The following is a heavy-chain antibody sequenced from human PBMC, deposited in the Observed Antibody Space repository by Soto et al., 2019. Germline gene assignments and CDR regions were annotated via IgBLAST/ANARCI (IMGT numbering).Heavy chain of an antibody. V-gene: IGHV3-30-3*01. J-gene: IGHJ4*02. D-gene: IGHD3-9*01. CDR3: AHLAGLAHTDDF. CDR2: ISSDGNNR. CDR1: GFPSSDLP. Sequence: GGPLRPSWAASGFPSSDLPLHWARQAPGKGLEWVTVISSDGNNRYYADSVKGRFTISRDNSKNTLYLQMNSLRVEDTAIYICAHLAGLAHTDDFWGQGTPVTVSS.